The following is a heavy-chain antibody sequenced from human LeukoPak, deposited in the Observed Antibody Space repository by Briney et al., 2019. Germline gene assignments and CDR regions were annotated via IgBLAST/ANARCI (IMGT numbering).Heavy chain of an antibody. J-gene: IGHJ6*02. CDR3: AVSPYAWSPMDV. CDR2: INPNSGGT. CDR1: GYTFTGYY. V-gene: IGHV1-2*02. Sequence: ASVKVSCKASGYTFTGYYMHWVRQAPGQGLEWMGWINPNSGGTNYAQKFQGRVTMTRDTSISTAYMELSRLRSDDTAVYYCAVSPYAWSPMDVWGQGTTVTVPS. D-gene: IGHD3-3*01.